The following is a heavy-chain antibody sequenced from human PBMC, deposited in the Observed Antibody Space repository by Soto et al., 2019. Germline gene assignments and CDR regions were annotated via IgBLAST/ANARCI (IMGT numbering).Heavy chain of an antibody. J-gene: IGHJ4*02. CDR3: ARSGGTFNLEY. V-gene: IGHV4-4*07. D-gene: IGHD1-26*01. CDR1: GGVISNFY. Sequence: QVQLQESGPGLVKPSETLSLTCTVSGGVISNFYWSWIRQPAGKGLEWIGRIYNSGDTKYNPSFKSRVTMSGDTSKNQFSLNLISVTAADTAVYYCARSGGTFNLEYWGLGTLVTVSA. CDR2: IYNSGDT.